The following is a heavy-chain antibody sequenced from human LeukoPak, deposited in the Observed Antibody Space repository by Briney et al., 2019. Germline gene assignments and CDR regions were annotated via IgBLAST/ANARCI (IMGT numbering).Heavy chain of an antibody. CDR3: ASAMGSLGY. CDR2: ISSSSSYI. Sequence: GGSLRLSCAASGFTFSSYSMNWVRQAPGKGLEWVSSISSSSSYIYYADSVKSRFTISRDNAKNSLYLQMNSLRAEDTAVYYCASAMGSLGYWGQGTLVTVSS. CDR1: GFTFSSYS. V-gene: IGHV3-21*01. J-gene: IGHJ4*02. D-gene: IGHD3-16*01.